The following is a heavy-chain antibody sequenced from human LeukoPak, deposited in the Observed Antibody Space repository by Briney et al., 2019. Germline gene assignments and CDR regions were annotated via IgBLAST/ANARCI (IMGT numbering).Heavy chain of an antibody. CDR2: ISRGSTYI. D-gene: IGHD3-22*01. V-gene: IGHV3-21*01. J-gene: IGHJ4*02. CDR1: GFTFSSYS. CDR3: ARVRRHYDTSGPVDS. Sequence: GGSLRLSCAASGFTFSSYSMVWVRQAPGKGLEWVSSISRGSTYIYYADSVKGRFTISRDSAKNSLFLQMNSLRAEDAAVYYCARVRRHYDTSGPVDSWGQGTLVTVSS.